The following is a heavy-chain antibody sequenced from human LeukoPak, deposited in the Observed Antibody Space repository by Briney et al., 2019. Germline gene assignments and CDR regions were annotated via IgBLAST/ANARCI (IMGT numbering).Heavy chain of an antibody. CDR1: GASISTCY. CDR2: VHTNGNT. Sequence: SETLSLSCTVSGASISTCYWSWLRQPPGKGLEWIAFVHTNGNTNSNPSLRGRVTVSVDASKNQFSLMLRSVAAADTALYYCARGYYDSMGFSNPFDSWGQGILVTVSS. D-gene: IGHD3-22*01. V-gene: IGHV4-4*08. CDR3: ARGYYDSMGFSNPFDS. J-gene: IGHJ4*02.